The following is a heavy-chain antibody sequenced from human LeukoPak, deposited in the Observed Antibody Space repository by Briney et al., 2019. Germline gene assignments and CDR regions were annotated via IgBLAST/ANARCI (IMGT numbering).Heavy chain of an antibody. CDR2: ISSSSSYI. CDR1: GFTFSNYA. J-gene: IGHJ4*02. V-gene: IGHV3-21*01. D-gene: IGHD3-22*01. CDR3: AREHSSGFMDY. Sequence: TTGGSLRLSCAASGFTFSNYAMSWVRQAPGKGLEWVSSISSSSSYIYYADSVKGRFTISRDSAKNSLCLQMNSLRAEDTAVYYCAREHSSGFMDYWGQGTLVTVSS.